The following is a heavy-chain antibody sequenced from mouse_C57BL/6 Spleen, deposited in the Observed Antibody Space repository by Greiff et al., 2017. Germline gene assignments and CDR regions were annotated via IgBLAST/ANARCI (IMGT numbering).Heavy chain of an antibody. D-gene: IGHD1-1*01. CDR3: TPLYGSSPYWYFDV. V-gene: IGHV6-6*01. CDR2: IRNKANNHAT. CDR1: GFTFSDAW. Sequence: EVKLVESGGGLVQPGGSMKLSCAASGFTFSDAWMDWVRQSPEKGLEWVAEIRNKANNHATYYAESVKGRFTISRDDSKSSVYLQMNSLRAEDTGIYYCTPLYGSSPYWYFDVWGTGTTVTVSS. J-gene: IGHJ1*03.